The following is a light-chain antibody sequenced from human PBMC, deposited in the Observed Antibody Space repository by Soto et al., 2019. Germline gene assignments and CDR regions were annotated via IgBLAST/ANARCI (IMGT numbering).Light chain of an antibody. CDR2: ATS. Sequence: DVQMTQSPSSLVGDRVTITCRARQGIAPYLDWFQQKPGKVPKLLIYATSTLQSGVPSRFSGSGSGIDFTLSINSLQPEDVGTYYCQKYNSAPLTFGGGNKVEIK. J-gene: IGKJ4*01. CDR1: QGIAPY. V-gene: IGKV1-27*01. CDR3: QKYNSAPLT.